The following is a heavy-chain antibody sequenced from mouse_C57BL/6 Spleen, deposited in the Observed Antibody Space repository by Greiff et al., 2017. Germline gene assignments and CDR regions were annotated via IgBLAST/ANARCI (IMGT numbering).Heavy chain of an antibody. CDR2: ISSGGSYT. D-gene: IGHD1-1*01. J-gene: IGHJ4*01. CDR1: GFTFSSYG. CDR3: ARHYYGSSYVDYYAMDY. V-gene: IGHV5-6*01. Sequence: EVKVVESGGDLVKPGGSLKLSCAASGFTFSSYGMSWVRQTPDKRLEWVATISSGGSYTYYPDSVKGRFTISRDNAKNTLYLQMSSLKSEDTAMYYCARHYYGSSYVDYYAMDYWGQGTSVTVSS.